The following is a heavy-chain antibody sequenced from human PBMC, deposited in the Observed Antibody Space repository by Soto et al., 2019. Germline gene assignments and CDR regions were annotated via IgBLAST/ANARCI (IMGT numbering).Heavy chain of an antibody. CDR1: GFSFRTYG. CDR2: IWYDGSNK. Sequence: QVQLVESGGGVVQPGRSLRLSCAASGFSFRTYGIHWVRQAPGKGLEWVAVIWYDGSNKYYADSVKGRFTISRDNSENTLYLQMNSLRADDTAVYYCARDRENFYDSSGYYFSDSFDLWGQATMVTVSS. D-gene: IGHD3-22*01. V-gene: IGHV3-33*01. J-gene: IGHJ3*01. CDR3: ARDRENFYDSSGYYFSDSFDL.